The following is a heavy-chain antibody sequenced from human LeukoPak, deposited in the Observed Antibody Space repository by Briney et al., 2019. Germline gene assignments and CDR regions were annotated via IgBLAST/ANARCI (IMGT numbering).Heavy chain of an antibody. CDR3: AREDYYDSSGYYLDY. V-gene: IGHV4-61*02. CDR1: GGSIISGTYY. J-gene: IGHJ4*02. CDR2: VYTSRST. Sequence: SETLSLTCTVSGGSIISGTYYWTWIRQPAGKGLEWIGRVYTSRSTSYNPSLKSRVTMSVDTSKNQFSLKLSSVTAADTAVYYCAREDYYDSSGYYLDYWGQGTLVTVSS. D-gene: IGHD3-22*01.